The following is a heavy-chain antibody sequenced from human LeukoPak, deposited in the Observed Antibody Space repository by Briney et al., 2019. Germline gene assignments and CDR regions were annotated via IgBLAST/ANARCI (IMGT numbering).Heavy chain of an antibody. CDR1: GYTFTGYY. Sequence: GASVKVSCKASGYTFTGYYMHWVRQAPGQGLEWMGWINPNSGGTNYAQKFQGRVTMTRDTSISTAYMELSRLRSDDTAVYYCARRLIGYCSSTSCYLRGNWFDPWGQGTLVTVSS. CDR3: ARRLIGYCSSTSCYLRGNWFDP. J-gene: IGHJ5*02. V-gene: IGHV1-2*02. CDR2: INPNSGGT. D-gene: IGHD2-2*03.